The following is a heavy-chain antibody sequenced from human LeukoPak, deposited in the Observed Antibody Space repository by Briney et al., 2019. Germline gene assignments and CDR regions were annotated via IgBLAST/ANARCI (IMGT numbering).Heavy chain of an antibody. Sequence: SQTLSLTCAISGDSASNNSAVWNWIRQSPSRGLGWLGRTYYRSKWYNDYGASVESRMTVNPDTSKNQFSLQLNSVTPEDTAVYYCVRSQYWRFDDWGQGTLVTVSS. J-gene: IGHJ4*02. CDR2: TYYRSKWYN. CDR3: VRSQYWRFDD. D-gene: IGHD2-8*02. V-gene: IGHV6-1*01. CDR1: GDSASNNSAV.